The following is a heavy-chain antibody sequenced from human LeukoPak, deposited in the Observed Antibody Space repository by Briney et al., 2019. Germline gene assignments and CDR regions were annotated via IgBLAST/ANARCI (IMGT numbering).Heavy chain of an antibody. CDR1: GGSISSYY. D-gene: IGHD1-26*01. V-gene: IGHV4-59*01. Sequence: SETLSLTCTVSGGSISSYYWSWIRQPPGKGLEWLGYIYYSGSINYNPSLKSRVTISVGTSKNQFSLKLSSVTAADTAVYYCARDRVEWELQYYYYGMDVWGQGTTVTVSS. J-gene: IGHJ6*02. CDR3: ARDRVEWELQYYYYGMDV. CDR2: IYYSGSI.